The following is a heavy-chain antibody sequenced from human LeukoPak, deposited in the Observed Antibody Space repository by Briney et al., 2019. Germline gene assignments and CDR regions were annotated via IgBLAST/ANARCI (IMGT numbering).Heavy chain of an antibody. Sequence: ASVKVSCKASGYTFTSYYMHWVRQAPGQGLEWMGIINPSGGSTSYAQKFQGRVTMTRDMSTSTVYMELSSLRSEDTAVYYCARDLGWRGMDVRGKGTTVTVSS. J-gene: IGHJ6*03. CDR2: INPSGGST. CDR3: ARDLGWRGMDV. V-gene: IGHV1-46*01. D-gene: IGHD5-24*01. CDR1: GYTFTSYY.